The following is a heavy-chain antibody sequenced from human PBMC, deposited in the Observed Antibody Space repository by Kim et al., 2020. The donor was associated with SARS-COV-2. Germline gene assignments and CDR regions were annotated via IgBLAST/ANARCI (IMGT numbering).Heavy chain of an antibody. CDR1: GGSFSNSY. J-gene: IGHJ4*02. CDR3: TRWSVGMCTIEDS. Sequence: SETLSLTCGVYGGSFSNSYFTWIRRPPGKGLEWIGEINHSGTTSYNASLKSRVTISLDTSKNQFSLRLTSVTAADTAVYYCTRWSVGMCTIEDSWGQGTLVTVSA. D-gene: IGHD3-3*01. CDR2: INHSGTT. V-gene: IGHV4-34*01.